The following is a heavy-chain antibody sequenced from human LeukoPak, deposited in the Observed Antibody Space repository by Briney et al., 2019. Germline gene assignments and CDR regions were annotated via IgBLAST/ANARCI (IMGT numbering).Heavy chain of an antibody. CDR1: GGSISSGSYY. CDR3: ARSPLRYSSSWYVI. J-gene: IGHJ4*02. CDR2: IYTSGST. Sequence: PSQTLSLTCTVSGGSISSGSYYWSWIRQPAGKGLEWIGRIYTSGSTNYNPSLKSRVTISVDTSKNQFSLKLSSVTAADTAVYYCARSPLRYSSSWYVIWGQGTLVTVSS. V-gene: IGHV4-61*02. D-gene: IGHD6-13*01.